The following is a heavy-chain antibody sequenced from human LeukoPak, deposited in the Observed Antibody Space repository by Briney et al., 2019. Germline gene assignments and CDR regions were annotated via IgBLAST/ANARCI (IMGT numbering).Heavy chain of an antibody. J-gene: IGHJ4*02. CDR1: GGSISSYY. D-gene: IGHD6-13*01. CDR3: ARARSWYGRFDY. CDR2: IYYSGST. V-gene: IGHV4-59*12. Sequence: SETLSLTCTVSGGSISSYYWSWIRQPPGKGLEWIGYIYYSGSTNYNPSLKSRVTISVDTSKDQFSLKLSSVTAADTAVYYCARARSWYGRFDYWGQGTLVTVSS.